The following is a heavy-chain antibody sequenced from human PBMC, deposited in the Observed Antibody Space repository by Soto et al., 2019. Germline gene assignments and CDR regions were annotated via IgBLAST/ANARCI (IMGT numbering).Heavy chain of an antibody. D-gene: IGHD1-1*01. V-gene: IGHV4-39*01. CDR3: ARHNERDYFGY. Sequence: SETLSLTCTVSGGSISSSSYYWGWIRQPPGKGLEWIGSIYYSGSTYYNPSLKSRVTISVDTSKNQFSLKLSSVTAADTAVYYCARHNERDYFGYWGQGTLVTVSS. CDR1: GGSISSSSYY. J-gene: IGHJ4*02. CDR2: IYYSGST.